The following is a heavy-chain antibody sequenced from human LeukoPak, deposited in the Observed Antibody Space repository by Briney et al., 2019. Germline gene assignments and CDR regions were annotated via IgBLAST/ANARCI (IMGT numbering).Heavy chain of an antibody. V-gene: IGHV3-23*01. J-gene: IGHJ3*02. Sequence: GGSLRLSCAASGFTFSSYSMNWVRQAPGKGLEWVSAISGSGGSTYYADSVKGRFTISRDNSKNTLYLQMNSLRAEDTAVYYCAKGRGYSYGSAFDIWGQGTMVTVSS. CDR1: GFTFSSYS. CDR2: ISGSGGST. D-gene: IGHD5-18*01. CDR3: AKGRGYSYGSAFDI.